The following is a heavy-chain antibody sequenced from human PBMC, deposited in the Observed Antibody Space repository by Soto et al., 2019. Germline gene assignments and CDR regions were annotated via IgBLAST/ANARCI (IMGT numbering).Heavy chain of an antibody. J-gene: IGHJ4*02. V-gene: IGHV6-1*01. CDR1: GDSVSSNSAA. CDR2: TYYRSKWYN. D-gene: IGHD3-22*01. Sequence: KQSQTLSLTCAISGDSVSSNSAAWNWIRQSPSRGLEWLGRTYYRSKWYNDYAVSVKSRITINPDTSKNQFSLQLNSVTPEDTAVYYCARTYYYDSSGYYSRPVFAYWGQGTLVTVSS. CDR3: ARTYYYDSSGYYSRPVFAY.